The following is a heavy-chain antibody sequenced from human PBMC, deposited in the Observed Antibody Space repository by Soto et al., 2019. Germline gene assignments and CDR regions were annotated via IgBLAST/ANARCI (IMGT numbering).Heavy chain of an antibody. CDR3: ARGRGVRGTIITTYYYYDLDV. V-gene: IGHV4-34*01. D-gene: IGHD3-10*01. J-gene: IGHJ6*02. CDR2: INHSGDT. CDR1: RGSFNGYY. Sequence: TKTLSLTSAVYRGSFNGYYRSWIRQPPGKGLQWIGEINHSGDTTYNPSLQSRVTLSVDTSKNHFSLKLTSVTAADTAVYYCARGRGVRGTIITTYYYYDLDVWGQGTTVT.